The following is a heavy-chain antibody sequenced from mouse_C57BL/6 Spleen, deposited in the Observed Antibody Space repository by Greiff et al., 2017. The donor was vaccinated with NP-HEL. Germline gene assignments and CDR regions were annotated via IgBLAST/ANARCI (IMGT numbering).Heavy chain of an antibody. D-gene: IGHD4-1*02. CDR1: GFTFTDYY. J-gene: IGHJ2*01. CDR3: ASSNWDEEGDY. V-gene: IGHV7-3*01. Sequence: EVMLVESGGGLVQPGGSLSLSCAASGFTFTDYYMSWVRQPPGKALEWLGFIRNKANGYTTEYSASVKGRFTISRDNSQSILYLQMNALRAEDSATYYCASSNWDEEGDYWGQGTTLTVSS. CDR2: IRNKANGYTT.